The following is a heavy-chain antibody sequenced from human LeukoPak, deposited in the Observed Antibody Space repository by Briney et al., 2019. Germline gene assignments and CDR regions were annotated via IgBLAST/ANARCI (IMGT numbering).Heavy chain of an antibody. CDR2: ISSSSSYI. CDR1: GFTFSSSW. Sequence: GGSLRLSCAASGFTFSSSWMTWVRQAPGKGLEWVSSISSSSSYIYYADSVKGRFTISRDNAKNSLYLQMNSLRAEDTAVYYCARDGVEMATITSYYYYYMDVWAKGPRSPSP. D-gene: IGHD5-24*01. V-gene: IGHV3-21*01. J-gene: IGHJ6*03. CDR3: ARDGVEMATITSYYYYYMDV.